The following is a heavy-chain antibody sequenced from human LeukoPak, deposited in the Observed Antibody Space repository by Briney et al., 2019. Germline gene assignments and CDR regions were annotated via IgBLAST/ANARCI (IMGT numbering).Heavy chain of an antibody. CDR3: ARDGPTVTTPNYYYYYMDV. V-gene: IGHV1-2*02. J-gene: IGHJ6*03. D-gene: IGHD4-17*01. CDR2: INPNSGGT. CDR1: GYTFTGYY. Sequence: ASVKVSCKASGYTFTGYYMHWVRQAPGQGLEWMGWINPNSGGTYYAQKFQGRVTMTSDTSISTAYMELSRLRSDNTAVYYCARDGPTVTTPNYYYYYMDVWGKGTTVTVSS.